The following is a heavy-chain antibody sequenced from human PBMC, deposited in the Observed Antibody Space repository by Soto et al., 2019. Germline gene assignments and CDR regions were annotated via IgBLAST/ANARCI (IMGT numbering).Heavy chain of an antibody. CDR2: ISAYNGNT. J-gene: IGHJ4*02. CDR1: GYTFNSYG. Sequence: VKVSCEACGYTFNSYGISWARQAPGQGLEWMGWISAYNGNTNYAQKLQGRVTMTTDTSTSTAYMELRSLRSDDTAVYYCARHRGYDSLYYFDYWGQGTLVTVSS. D-gene: IGHD5-12*01. V-gene: IGHV1-18*01. CDR3: ARHRGYDSLYYFDY.